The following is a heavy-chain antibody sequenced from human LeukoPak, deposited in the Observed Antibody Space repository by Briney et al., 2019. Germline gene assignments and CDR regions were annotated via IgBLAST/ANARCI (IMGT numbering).Heavy chain of an antibody. V-gene: IGHV3-23*01. J-gene: IGHJ4*02. CDR3: AKSEGGVNTAMAY. D-gene: IGHD5-18*01. CDR2: ISGSGGNT. Sequence: GGSLRLSCVASGFTFSTYAMSWVRQAPGKGLEWVSVISGSGGNTYYPDSVKGRFTISRDNSENTLYLQMNSLRAEDTAVYYCAKSEGGVNTAMAYWGQGTLVTVSS. CDR1: GFTFSTYA.